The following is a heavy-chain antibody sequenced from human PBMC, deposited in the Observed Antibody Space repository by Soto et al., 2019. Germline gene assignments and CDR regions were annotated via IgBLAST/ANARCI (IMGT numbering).Heavy chain of an antibody. CDR3: AIFASLGRRNRHDY. CDR2: IIPIFGTA. CDR1: GGTFSRYA. J-gene: IGHJ4*02. V-gene: IGHV1-69*13. D-gene: IGHD3-3*02. Sequence: SVKGSCTASGGTFSRYAISWVRQAPGQGLEWMGGIIPIFGTANYAQKFQGRVTITADESTSTAYMELSSLRSEDTAVYYCAIFASLGRRNRHDYWGKGNRVTVSS.